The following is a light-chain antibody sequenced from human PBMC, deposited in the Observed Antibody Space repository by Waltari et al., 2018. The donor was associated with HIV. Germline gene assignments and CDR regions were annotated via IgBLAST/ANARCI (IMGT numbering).Light chain of an antibody. Sequence: DIQMTQSTSSVSASVGDRVNITCRASHDIGSWLGWYQQRPGEAPKLLVYASFNLQRGVPSRFAGSGSGTHFTLTITSLQPEDLGTYYCQQAHSDPFTFGPGTKVAVK. J-gene: IGKJ3*01. CDR2: ASF. CDR3: QQAHSDPFT. V-gene: IGKV1-12*01. CDR1: HDIGSW.